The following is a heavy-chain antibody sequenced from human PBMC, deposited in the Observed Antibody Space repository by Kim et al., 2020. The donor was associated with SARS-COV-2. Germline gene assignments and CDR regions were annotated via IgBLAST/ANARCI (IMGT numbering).Heavy chain of an antibody. D-gene: IGHD3-10*01. CDR1: GYTFTDYY. V-gene: IGHV1-2*05. J-gene: IGHJ3*01. Sequence: ASVKVSCKASGYTFTDYYMNWVRQAPGQGLEWMGRINPNSGGTNYAQKFQGRVTMTRDTSINTVYMELSRLRSDDTVVYYCARGIYGSGVADTFDVWGQGTMVTVSS. CDR2: INPNSGGT. CDR3: ARGIYGSGVADTFDV.